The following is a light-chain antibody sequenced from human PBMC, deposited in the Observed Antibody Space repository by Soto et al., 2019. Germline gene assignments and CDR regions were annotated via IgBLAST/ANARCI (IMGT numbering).Light chain of an antibody. CDR1: QSLRSN. CDR2: SAS. CDR3: QQHDQLPPA. Sequence: EIVMTQSPVTLSVSPGETVILSCRASQSLRSNLAWYQQKPDQTPRLLIYSASIRAAATPARFSGSGAGTNFSLSISSLQSEDFAVYYCQQHDQLPPAFGQGTKVDLK. V-gene: IGKV3-15*01. J-gene: IGKJ1*01.